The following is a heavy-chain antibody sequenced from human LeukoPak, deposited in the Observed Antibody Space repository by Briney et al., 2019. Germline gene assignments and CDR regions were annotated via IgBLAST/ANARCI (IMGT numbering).Heavy chain of an antibody. V-gene: IGHV3-30*04. CDR2: ISYYGSNK. CDR1: GFTFSSYA. D-gene: IGHD3-10*01. Sequence: PGGSLRLSCAASGFTFSSYAMHGVRQSPGKGLEWVAVISYYGSNKYYADSVKGRFTISRDNSKNTLYLQMNSLRDEDTAVYYCARDRNYYGSGNNWFDPWGQGTLVTVSS. J-gene: IGHJ5*02. CDR3: ARDRNYYGSGNNWFDP.